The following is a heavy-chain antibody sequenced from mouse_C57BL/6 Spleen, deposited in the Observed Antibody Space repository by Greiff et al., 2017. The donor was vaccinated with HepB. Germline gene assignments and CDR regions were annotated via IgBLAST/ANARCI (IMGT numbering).Heavy chain of an antibody. J-gene: IGHJ4*01. CDR1: GFSLTSYG. D-gene: IGHD2-3*01. CDR3: ARLYEEIYAMDY. Sequence: VQVVESGPGLVQPSQSLSITCTVSGFSLTSYGVHWVRQSPGKGLEWLGVIWSGGSTDYNAAFISRLSISKDNSKSQVFFKMNSLQADDTAIYYCARLYEEIYAMDYWGQGTSVTVSS. V-gene: IGHV2-2*01. CDR2: IWSGGST.